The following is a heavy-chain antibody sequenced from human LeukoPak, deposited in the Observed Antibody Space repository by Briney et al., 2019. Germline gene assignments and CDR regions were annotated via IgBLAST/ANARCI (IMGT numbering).Heavy chain of an antibody. CDR2: IQNDGNNK. CDR1: GFTFSSYG. Sequence: GGSLRLSCAASGFTFSSYGMHWVRQAPGKGLEWVAFIQNDGNNKYYADSVKGRFTISRDSSKNTLYLQMNSLKAEDTAVYYCATDTAMVNEGGVAFDIWGQGTMVTVSS. V-gene: IGHV3-30*02. CDR3: ATDTAMVNEGGVAFDI. D-gene: IGHD5-18*01. J-gene: IGHJ3*02.